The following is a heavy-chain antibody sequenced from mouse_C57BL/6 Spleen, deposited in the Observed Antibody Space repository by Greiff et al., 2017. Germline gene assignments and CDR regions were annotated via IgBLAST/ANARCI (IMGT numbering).Heavy chain of an antibody. CDR1: GYTFTDYE. J-gene: IGHJ3*01. CDR2: IDPETGGT. CDR3: TREYGIRPCAY. V-gene: IGHV1-15*01. D-gene: IGHD1-1*01. Sequence: QVQLQQSGAELVRPGASVTLSCKASGYTFTDYEMHWVKQTPVHGLEWIGAIDPETGGTAYNQKFKGKAILTADKSSSTAYLERRSLTSEDSAIYYCTREYGIRPCAYWGQGTLLTVSA.